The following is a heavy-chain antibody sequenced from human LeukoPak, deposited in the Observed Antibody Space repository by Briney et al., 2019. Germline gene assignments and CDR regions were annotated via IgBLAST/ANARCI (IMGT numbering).Heavy chain of an antibody. CDR1: GFTVSSNY. D-gene: IGHD6-19*01. CDR3: ARDGGVAVAGTTYYYYYMDV. Sequence: PGGSLRLSCAASGFTVSSNYMSWVRQAPGKGLEWVSVIYSGGSTYYADSVKGKFTISRDNSKNTLYLQMNSLRAEDTAVYYCARDGGVAVAGTTYYYYYMDVWGKGTTVTISS. CDR2: IYSGGST. J-gene: IGHJ6*03. V-gene: IGHV3-66*01.